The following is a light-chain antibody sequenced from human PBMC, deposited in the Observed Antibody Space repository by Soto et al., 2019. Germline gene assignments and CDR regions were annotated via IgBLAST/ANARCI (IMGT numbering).Light chain of an antibody. CDR1: QGVNSW. Sequence: DIPLTQSPSSVSASVGDRVTITCRASQGVNSWLAWYQQKPGKAPRLLIYGASSLQSGVPSRFSGSGSGTDFTLTISSLEPEDFAVYYCQQRSNWPPVFGGGTKVEIK. J-gene: IGKJ4*01. V-gene: IGKV1-12*01. CDR3: QQRSNWPPV. CDR2: GAS.